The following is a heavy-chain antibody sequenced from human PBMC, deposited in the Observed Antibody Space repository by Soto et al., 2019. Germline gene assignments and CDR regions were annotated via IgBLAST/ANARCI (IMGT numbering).Heavy chain of an antibody. CDR2: IYYSGST. CDR1: GGSVSSGSYY. D-gene: IGHD3-22*01. CDR3: ARGVNYYDSSGSSWFDP. Sequence: SETLSLTCTVSGGSVSSGSYYWSWIRQHPGKGLEWIGYIYYSGSTYYNPSLKSRVTISVDTSKNQFSLKLSSVTAADTAVYYCARGVNYYDSSGSSWFDPWGQGALVTVSS. V-gene: IGHV4-31*03. J-gene: IGHJ5*02.